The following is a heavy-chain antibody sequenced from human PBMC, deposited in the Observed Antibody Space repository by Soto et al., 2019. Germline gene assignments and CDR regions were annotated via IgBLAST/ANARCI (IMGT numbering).Heavy chain of an antibody. V-gene: IGHV1-18*01. D-gene: IGHD3-10*01. CDR1: GYTFTSYG. CDR3: AREGVYRGAYYYSGMDV. J-gene: IGHJ6*02. Sequence: ASVKVSCKASGYTFTSYGISWVRQAPGQGLEWMGWISSYNANTNYEQKLQGRVTMTTDTSTNTAYMELRSLKFDDTAVYYCAREGVYRGAYYYSGMDVWGQGTTVTVSS. CDR2: ISSYNANT.